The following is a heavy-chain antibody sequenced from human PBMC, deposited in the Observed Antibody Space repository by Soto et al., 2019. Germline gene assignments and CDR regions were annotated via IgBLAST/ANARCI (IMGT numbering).Heavy chain of an antibody. Sequence: PSETLSLTCAVSGGSISSGGYSWSWIRQEPVKGLEWIGYIYNNGDTSYNPSLKSRVTVAADTSKTQFSLKLSSVTAADTAVYYCARGDSTVSSVFDYWGQGMLVTVSS. J-gene: IGHJ4*02. V-gene: IGHV4-31*11. CDR1: GGSISSGGYS. CDR3: ARGDSTVSSVFDY. CDR2: IYNNGDT. D-gene: IGHD4-17*01.